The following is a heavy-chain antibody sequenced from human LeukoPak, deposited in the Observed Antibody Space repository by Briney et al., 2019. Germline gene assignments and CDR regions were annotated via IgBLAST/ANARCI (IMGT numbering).Heavy chain of an antibody. Sequence: GGSLRLSCAASGFTFNTFYMRWVRQAPGKGLQWVSTISGAGGTTLFADSVKGRFSISRDNSNNKVFLQMNSLRVEDTAVYYCAKASDLDSSGFAIDVFDFWGQGLLVSVAS. CDR1: GFTFNTFY. V-gene: IGHV3-23*01. J-gene: IGHJ4*02. CDR2: ISGAGGTT. CDR3: AKASDLDSSGFAIDVFDF. D-gene: IGHD3-22*01.